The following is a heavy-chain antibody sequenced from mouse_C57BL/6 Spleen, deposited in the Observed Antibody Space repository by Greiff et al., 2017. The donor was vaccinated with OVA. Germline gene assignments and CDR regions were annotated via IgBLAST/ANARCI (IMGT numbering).Heavy chain of an antibody. Sequence: VKQSHGKSLERIGYINPNNGGTSYNQKFKGKATLTVNKSSSTAYMELRSLTSEDSAVYYCARPGYWGQGTTLTVSS. CDR2: INPNNGGT. J-gene: IGHJ2*01. V-gene: IGHV1-22*01. CDR3: ARPGY.